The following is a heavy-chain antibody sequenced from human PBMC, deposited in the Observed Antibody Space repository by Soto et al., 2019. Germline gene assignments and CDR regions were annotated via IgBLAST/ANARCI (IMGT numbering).Heavy chain of an antibody. J-gene: IGHJ4*02. CDR2: IIPVVGTG. D-gene: IGHD2-15*01. V-gene: IGHV1-69*06. CDR1: GDSFSSLS. CDR3: AREIEPMGGPFDF. Sequence: QVNLVQSGAEVKKPGSSVKDSCKASGDSFSSLSLNWVRQAPGQGLEWVGGIIPVVGTGTYAQKFQDRVTITADKSTSTVYMELTSLTSEDTAVYYCAREIEPMGGPFDFWGQGTLVTVSS.